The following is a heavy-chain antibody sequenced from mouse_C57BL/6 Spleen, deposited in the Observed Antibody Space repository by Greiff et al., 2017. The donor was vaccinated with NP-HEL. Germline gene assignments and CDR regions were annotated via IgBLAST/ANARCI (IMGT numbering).Heavy chain of an antibody. D-gene: IGHD2-3*01. CDR2: IYPGSGNT. CDR1: GYTFTDYY. CDR3: ARMGLLPSWFAY. V-gene: IGHV1-76*01. Sequence: VQLQQSGAELVRPGASVKLSCKASGYTFTDYYINWVKQRPGQGLEWIARIYPGSGNTYYNEKFKGKATLTAEKSSSTAYMQLSSLTSEDSAVYFCARMGLLPSWFAYWGQGTLVTVSA. J-gene: IGHJ3*01.